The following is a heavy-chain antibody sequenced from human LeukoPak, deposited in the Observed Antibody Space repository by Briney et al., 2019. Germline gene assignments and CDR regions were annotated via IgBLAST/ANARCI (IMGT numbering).Heavy chain of an antibody. CDR1: GFTFSSYA. CDR2: ISYDGSNK. D-gene: IGHD3-22*01. CDR3: ARDYYDSSGLSGGFGY. Sequence: GGSLRLSCAASGFTFSSYAMHWVRQAPGKGLEWVAVISYDGSNKYYADSVKGRFTISRDNSKNTLYLQMDSLRAEDTAVYYCARDYYDSSGLSGGFGYWGQGTLVTVSS. J-gene: IGHJ4*02. V-gene: IGHV3-30-3*01.